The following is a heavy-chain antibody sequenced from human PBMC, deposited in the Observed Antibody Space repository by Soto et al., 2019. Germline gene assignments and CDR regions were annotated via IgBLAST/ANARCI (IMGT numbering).Heavy chain of an antibody. D-gene: IGHD3-9*01. V-gene: IGHV3-7*01. J-gene: IGHJ3*02. Sequence: EVQRVESGGGLVQPGGSLRLSCAASGFTFSSYWMSWVRQAPGKGLEWVANIKQDGSEKYYVDSVKGRFTISRDNAKNSLYLQMNSLRAEDTAVYYCARAGRITIFSTGYPLNAFDIWGQGTMVTVSS. CDR1: GFTFSSYW. CDR3: ARAGRITIFSTGYPLNAFDI. CDR2: IKQDGSEK.